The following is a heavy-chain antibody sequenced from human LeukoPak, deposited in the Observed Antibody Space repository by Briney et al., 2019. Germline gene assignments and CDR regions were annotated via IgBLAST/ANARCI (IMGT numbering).Heavy chain of an antibody. CDR1: GVTFSSHW. CDR3: AVYNWNSKRDLDY. V-gene: IGHV3-7*05. D-gene: IGHD1-7*01. J-gene: IGHJ4*02. CDR2: IKHDGSEK. Sequence: PGGPLRLSCAASGVTFSSHWMSWVRQAPGKGLEWVANIKHDGSEKYYVGSVKGRFTISRDNAKNSLYLQMNSLRAEDTAVYYCAVYNWNSKRDLDYWGQGTLVTVSS.